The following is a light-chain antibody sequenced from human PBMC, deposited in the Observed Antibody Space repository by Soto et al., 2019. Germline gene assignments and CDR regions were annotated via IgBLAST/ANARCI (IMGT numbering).Light chain of an antibody. J-gene: IGLJ1*01. V-gene: IGLV2-8*01. CDR3: GSYAGNNHHHL. CDR2: EVS. CDR1: SSDVGYDNY. Sequence: QSVLTQPPSASGSPGQSVTISCTGTSSDVGYDNYVSWYQPHPGQAPKLTIYEVSRRPSGVPDRFSGSKSGNTASLTVSGLQAEDEADYYCGSYAGNNHHHLFGTGHKVTVL.